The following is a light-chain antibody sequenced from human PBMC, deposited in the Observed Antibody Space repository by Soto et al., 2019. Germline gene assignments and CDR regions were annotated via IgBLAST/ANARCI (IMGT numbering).Light chain of an antibody. Sequence: QSALTQPASVSGSPGQSITISCTGTSSDVGGYNYVSWYQQHPGNAPKLMIYYVSNRPSGVSNRFSCSKSGNTASLTISGLQAEDEADYYCSSYGSTTRVFGGGTKLTV. J-gene: IGLJ3*02. V-gene: IGLV2-14*01. CDR2: YVS. CDR1: SSDVGGYNY. CDR3: SSYGSTTRV.